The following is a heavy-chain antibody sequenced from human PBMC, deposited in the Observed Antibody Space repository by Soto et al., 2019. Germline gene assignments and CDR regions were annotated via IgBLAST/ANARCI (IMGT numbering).Heavy chain of an antibody. D-gene: IGHD1-20*01. Sequence: ASVNVSFKASGYTFTSYYMHWVRQAPGQGLELMGIINPSGGSTSYAQKFQGRVTMTRXXXXXXVXMXLXXXXTEDTAVYYCARVLNWNHASAFDIWGQGTMVTVS. CDR3: ARVLNWNHASAFDI. CDR2: INPSGGST. CDR1: GYTFTSYY. V-gene: IGHV1-46*01. J-gene: IGHJ3*02.